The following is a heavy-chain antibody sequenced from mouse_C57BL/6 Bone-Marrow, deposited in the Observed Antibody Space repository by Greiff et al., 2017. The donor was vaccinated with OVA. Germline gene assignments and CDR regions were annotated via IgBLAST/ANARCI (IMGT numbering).Heavy chain of an antibody. CDR3: ARNTPTIVTDWYFDV. V-gene: IGHV2-9-1*01. Sequence: VQLQQSGPGLVAPSQSLSITCTVSGFSLTSYAISWVRQPPGKGLEWLGVIWTGGGTNYNSALKSRLSISKDNSKSKVFLKMNSLQTDDTARYNCARNTPTIVTDWYFDVWGTGTTVTVSS. CDR2: IWTGGGT. J-gene: IGHJ1*03. CDR1: GFSLTSYA. D-gene: IGHD2-5*01.